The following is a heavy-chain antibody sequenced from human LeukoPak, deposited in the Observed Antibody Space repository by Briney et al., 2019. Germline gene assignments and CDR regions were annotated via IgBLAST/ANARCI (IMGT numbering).Heavy chain of an antibody. CDR2: IYTSGST. J-gene: IGHJ6*03. V-gene: IGHV4-4*07. CDR3: ARGVGVGSYYYYYYMDV. Sequence: SETLSLTCTVSGGSISSYYWSWIRQPAGKGLEWIGRIYTSGSTNYNPSLKSRVTMSVDTSNNQFSLKLSSVTAADTAVYYCARGVGVGSYYYYYYMDVWGKGTTVTVSS. CDR1: GGSISSYY. D-gene: IGHD1-26*01.